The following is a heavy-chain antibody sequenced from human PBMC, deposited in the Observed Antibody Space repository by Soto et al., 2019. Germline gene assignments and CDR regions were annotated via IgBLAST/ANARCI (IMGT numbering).Heavy chain of an antibody. Sequence: ASVKVSCKASGYTFTGYYMHWVRQAPGQGLEWMGWINPNSGGTNYAQKFQGRVTMTRDTSISTAYMELSRLRSDDTAVYYCARDRRNWGYYYGMDVWGQGTTVTVSS. V-gene: IGHV1-2*02. J-gene: IGHJ6*02. CDR3: ARDRRNWGYYYGMDV. CDR1: GYTFTGYY. D-gene: IGHD7-27*01. CDR2: INPNSGGT.